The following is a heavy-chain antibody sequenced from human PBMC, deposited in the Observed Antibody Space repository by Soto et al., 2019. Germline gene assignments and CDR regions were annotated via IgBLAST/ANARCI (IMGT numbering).Heavy chain of an antibody. CDR1: GFTFSTHA. Sequence: QEQVVESGGGVVQPGRSLRLSCAASGFTFSTHAMHWVRQAPGRGLEWVAIISYDGTTKDYADSVKGRFTISRDNSKNAVYLQMNSLRSEDTALYYCARDWRTAGTTGWFEPWGQGTLVTVSS. CDR2: ISYDGTTK. J-gene: IGHJ5*02. V-gene: IGHV3-30-3*01. CDR3: ARDWRTAGTTGWFEP. D-gene: IGHD6-13*01.